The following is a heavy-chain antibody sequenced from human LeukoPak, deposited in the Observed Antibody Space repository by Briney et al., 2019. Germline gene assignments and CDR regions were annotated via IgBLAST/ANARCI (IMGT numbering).Heavy chain of an antibody. CDR2: IYYIGST. CDR3: ARDYAFDI. Sequence: SETLSLTCTVSGDSISSYYWSWIRQPPGKGLEWIGYIYYIGSTNYNPSLKNQVTISVDTSKNQFSLKLSSVTAADTAVYYCARDYAFDIWGQGTMVTVSS. J-gene: IGHJ3*02. CDR1: GDSISSYY. V-gene: IGHV4-59*01.